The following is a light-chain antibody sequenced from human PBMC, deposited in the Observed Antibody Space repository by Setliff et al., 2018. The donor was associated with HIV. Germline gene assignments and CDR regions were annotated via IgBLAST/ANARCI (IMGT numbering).Light chain of an antibody. V-gene: IGLV2-14*03. CDR1: SSDVGGYNY. Sequence: QFALTQPASVSGSPGQSITVSCTGTSSDVGGYNYVSWFQQHPGKAPKLMIYDVTNRPSGVSNRFSGSKSGNTASLTISGLQAEDEADYYCSSYTSSGTPVFGTGTKGTVL. J-gene: IGLJ1*01. CDR2: DVT. CDR3: SSYTSSGTPV.